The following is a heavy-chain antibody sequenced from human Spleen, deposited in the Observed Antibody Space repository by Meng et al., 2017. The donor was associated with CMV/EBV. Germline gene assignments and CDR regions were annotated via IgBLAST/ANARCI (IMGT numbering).Heavy chain of an antibody. CDR1: GFTFSSYA. V-gene: IGHV3-23*01. Sequence: GESLKISCAASGFTFSSYAMSWVRQAPGKGLEWVSAISGSGGSTYYADSVKGRFTISRDNSKNTLYLQMNSLRAEDTAVYYCAKDGSDDSDAFDIWGQGTMVTVS. J-gene: IGHJ3*02. CDR3: AKDGSDDSDAFDI. D-gene: IGHD3-3*01. CDR2: ISGSGGST.